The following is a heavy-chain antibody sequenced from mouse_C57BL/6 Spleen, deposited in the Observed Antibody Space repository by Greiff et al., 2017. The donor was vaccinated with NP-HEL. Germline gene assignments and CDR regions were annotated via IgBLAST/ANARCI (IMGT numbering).Heavy chain of an antibody. CDR1: GYTFTSYW. D-gene: IGHD1-1*01. CDR3: ARLGSLITTVSDY. CDR2: IDPNSGGT. J-gene: IGHJ2*01. V-gene: IGHV1-72*01. Sequence: QVQLKQPGAELVKPGASVKLSCKASGYTFTSYWMHWVKQRPGRGLEWIGRIDPNSGGTKYNEKFKSKATLTVDKPSSTAYMQLSSLTSEDSAVYYCARLGSLITTVSDYWGQGTTLTVSS.